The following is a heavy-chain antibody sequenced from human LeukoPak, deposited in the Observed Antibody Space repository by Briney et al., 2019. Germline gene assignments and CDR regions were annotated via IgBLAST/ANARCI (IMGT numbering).Heavy chain of an antibody. CDR1: GGSFSGYY. J-gene: IGHJ4*02. V-gene: IGHV4-34*01. D-gene: IGHD5-24*01. CDR3: ARVVRDGYNSRAYYFDH. Sequence: SETLSLTCAVYGGSFSGYYWSWIRHPPGKGLEWIGQITHSGSNNYNPSLKSRVTISVDTSKNQFPLKLSSVTAAETAEYYCARVVRDGYNSRAYYFDHWGQGTMVTVSS. CDR2: ITHSGSN.